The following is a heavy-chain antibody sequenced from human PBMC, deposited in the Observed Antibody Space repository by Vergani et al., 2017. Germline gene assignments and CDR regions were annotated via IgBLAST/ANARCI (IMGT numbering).Heavy chain of an antibody. V-gene: IGHV3-33*06. Sequence: QVQLVESGGGVVQPGRSLRLSCAASGFTFSSYGMHWVRQAPGKGLEWVAVIWYDGSNKYYADSVEGRFTISRDNSKNTLYLQMNSLRAEDTAVYYCAKDQAVAETAYYFDYGGQGTLVTVSS. CDR1: GFTFSSYG. D-gene: IGHD6-19*01. CDR3: AKDQAVAETAYYFDY. J-gene: IGHJ4*02. CDR2: IWYDGSNK.